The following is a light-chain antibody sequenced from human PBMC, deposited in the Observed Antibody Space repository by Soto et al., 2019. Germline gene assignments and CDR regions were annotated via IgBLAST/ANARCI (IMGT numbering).Light chain of an antibody. CDR2: GTS. CDR1: QSVASN. Sequence: MVIAQSPASLSVSPGESVTLSCRASQSVASNLAWYQQKPGQAPRLVIYGTSTRETGVPARFSGSGSGTEFTLTISSLQAADFAVFDCQQYNQWTITSGQGTRLEIK. CDR3: QQYNQWTIT. J-gene: IGKJ5*01. V-gene: IGKV3-15*01.